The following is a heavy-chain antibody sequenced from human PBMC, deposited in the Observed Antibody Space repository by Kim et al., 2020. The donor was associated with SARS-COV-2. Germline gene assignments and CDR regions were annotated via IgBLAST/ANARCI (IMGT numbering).Heavy chain of an antibody. J-gene: IGHJ4*02. Sequence: GGSLRLSCAASGFIFSSYVMSWVRQAPGKGLEWFSTISGSSGTTYYTESVKGRFTISRDNSKNTLYMQMNSLRAEDTAVYYCTKGRVTMGNSGSYYDGYWGQGTLVTVSS. D-gene: IGHD3-10*01. V-gene: IGHV3-23*01. CDR1: GFIFSSYV. CDR2: ISGSSGTT. CDR3: TKGRVTMGNSGSYYDGY.